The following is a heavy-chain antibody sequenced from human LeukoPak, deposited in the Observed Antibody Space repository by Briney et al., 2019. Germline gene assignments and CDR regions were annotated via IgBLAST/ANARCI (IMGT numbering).Heavy chain of an antibody. V-gene: IGHV3-20*04. J-gene: IGHJ3*01. CDR3: ARLIPRDYYDSILGVFDF. CDR1: GFTFDDYG. Sequence: GGSLRLSCAASGFTFDDYGMSWVRQAPGKGLEWVSGINWNGGSTGYADSVKGRFTISRDNAKNSLFLQMSSLRAEDTALYYCARLIPRDYYDSILGVFDFWGQGTMVTVSS. D-gene: IGHD3-22*01. CDR2: INWNGGST.